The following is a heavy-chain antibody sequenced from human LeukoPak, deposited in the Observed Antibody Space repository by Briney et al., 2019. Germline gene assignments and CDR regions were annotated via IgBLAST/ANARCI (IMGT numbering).Heavy chain of an antibody. CDR2: IYYSGST. D-gene: IGHD6-25*01. CDR1: GASIRSYY. CDR3: ASHSSGAFDY. V-gene: IGHV4-59*12. Sequence: SETLSLTCTVSGASIRSYYWSWIRQPPGKGLEWIGYIYYSGSTNYNPSLKSRVTISVNTSKNQFSLKLSSVTAADTAVYYCASHSSGAFDYWGQGTLVTVSS. J-gene: IGHJ4*02.